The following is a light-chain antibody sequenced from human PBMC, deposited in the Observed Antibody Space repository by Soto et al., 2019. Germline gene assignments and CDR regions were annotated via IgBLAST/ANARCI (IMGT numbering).Light chain of an antibody. J-gene: IGKJ2*01. CDR3: QQYGGSPPYT. CDR1: QSVSSSY. CDR2: GAS. V-gene: IGKV3-20*01. Sequence: EIVLTQSPGTLSLSLGERATLSCRASQSVSSSYLAWYQQKPGQAPRLLIYGASSRATGIPDRFSGSGSGTDFTLIISRLEPEDFAVYYCQQYGGSPPYTFGQGTKLEIK.